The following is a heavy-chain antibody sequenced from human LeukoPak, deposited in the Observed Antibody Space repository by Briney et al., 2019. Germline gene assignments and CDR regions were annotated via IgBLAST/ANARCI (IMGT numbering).Heavy chain of an antibody. CDR1: GGSISSSNW. J-gene: IGHJ4*02. Sequence: TPSETLSLTCAVSGGSISSSNWWSWVRQPPGQGLEWIGEIYHSGSTNYNPSLKSRVTISVDKSKNQFSLKLSSVTAADTAAYHCARVRALNYFDYWGQGTLVTVSS. CDR3: ARVRALNYFDY. D-gene: IGHD3-10*01. V-gene: IGHV4-4*02. CDR2: IYHSGST.